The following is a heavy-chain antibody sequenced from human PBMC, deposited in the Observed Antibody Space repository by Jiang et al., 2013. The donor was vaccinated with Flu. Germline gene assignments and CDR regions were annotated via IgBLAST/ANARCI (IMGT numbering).Heavy chain of an antibody. J-gene: IGHJ4*02. CDR1: GFSLSTSGMC. V-gene: IGHV2-70*11. CDR2: IDWDDDK. Sequence: KPTQTLTLTCTFSGFSLSTSGMCVSWIRQPPGKALEWLARIDWDDDKYYSTSLKTRLTISKDTSKNQVVLTMTNMDPVDTATYYCARIRRRETVAVFDYWGQGTLVTVSS. D-gene: IGHD4-23*01. CDR3: ARIRRRETVAVFDY.